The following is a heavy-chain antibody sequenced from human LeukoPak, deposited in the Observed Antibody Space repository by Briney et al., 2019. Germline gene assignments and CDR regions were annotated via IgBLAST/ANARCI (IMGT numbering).Heavy chain of an antibody. CDR2: IYYSGST. J-gene: IGHJ3*02. CDR1: GGSVCSGSYY. CDR3: AKAVRGVIDAFDI. Sequence: SETLSLTCTVSGGSVCSGSYYWSWIRQPPGKGLEWIGYIYYSGSTNYNPSLKSRVTISVDTSKNQFSLKLSSVTAADTAVYYCAKAVRGVIDAFDIWGQGTMVTVSS. V-gene: IGHV4-61*01. D-gene: IGHD3-10*01.